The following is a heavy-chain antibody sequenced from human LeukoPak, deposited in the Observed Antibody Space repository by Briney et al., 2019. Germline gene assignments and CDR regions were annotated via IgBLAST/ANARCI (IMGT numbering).Heavy chain of an antibody. CDR3: ARVATVTGYFDY. CDR1: GFTFSSYG. J-gene: IGHJ4*02. Sequence: GRSLRLSCAASGFTFSSYGMHWVRQAPGKGLEWVAVISYDGSNKYYADSVKGRFTISRDNTKNSLYLQMNTLRAEDTAIYYCARVATVTGYFDYWGQGTLVTVSS. CDR2: ISYDGSNK. D-gene: IGHD4-17*01. V-gene: IGHV3-30*03.